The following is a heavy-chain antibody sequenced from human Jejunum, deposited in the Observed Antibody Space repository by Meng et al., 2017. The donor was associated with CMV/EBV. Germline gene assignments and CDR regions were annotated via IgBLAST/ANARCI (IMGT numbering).Heavy chain of an antibody. CDR2: IYDDTKR. J-gene: IGHJ6*02. Sequence: FPFSSRAIHWVRHISGKGLEWVAVIYDDTKRYYADFVKGRFTVSRDNSKSTVHLQMDSLRVEDTAVYFCGRDLIDDSRNSDYGLDVWGQGTTVTVSS. D-gene: IGHD4-11*01. CDR3: GRDLIDDSRNSDYGLDV. V-gene: IGHV3-30*04. CDR1: FPFSSRA.